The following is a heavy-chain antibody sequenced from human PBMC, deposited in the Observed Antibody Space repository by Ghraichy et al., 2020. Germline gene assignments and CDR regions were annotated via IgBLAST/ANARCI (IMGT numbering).Heavy chain of an antibody. CDR1: GGSFSGYY. J-gene: IGHJ6*02. D-gene: IGHD3-22*01. V-gene: IGHV4-34*01. CDR3: ARGTSSSGYITRYYYYGMDV. Sequence: SETLSLTCAVYGGSFSGYYWSWIRQPPGKGLEWIGEINHSGSTNYNPSLKSRVTISVDTSKNQFSLKLSSVTAADTAVYYCARGTSSSGYITRYYYYGMDVWGQGTTVTVSS. CDR2: INHSGST.